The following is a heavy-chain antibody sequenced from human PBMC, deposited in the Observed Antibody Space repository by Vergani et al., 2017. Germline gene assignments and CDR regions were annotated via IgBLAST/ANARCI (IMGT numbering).Heavy chain of an antibody. CDR3: ARDEGSPNRGYSDY. Sequence: EVQLVESGGGLVQPVGSLRVSCAASGFTLSSYGINWVRQAPGKGLEWVSYISGSGDTIFYADSVKGRFTISRDNAKNSIYLQMNSLRGEDTAVYCCARDEGSPNRGYSDYWGQGTLVTVSS. J-gene: IGHJ4*02. V-gene: IGHV3-48*03. CDR2: ISGSGDTI. D-gene: IGHD7-27*01. CDR1: GFTLSSYG.